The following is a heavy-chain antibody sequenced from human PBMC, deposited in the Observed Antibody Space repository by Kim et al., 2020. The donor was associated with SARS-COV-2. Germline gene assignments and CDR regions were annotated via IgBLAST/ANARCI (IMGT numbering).Heavy chain of an antibody. Sequence: GGSLRLSCAASGFTFSSYAMSWVRQAPGKGLEWVSAISGSGGSTYYADSVKGRFTISRDNSKNTLYLQMNSLRAEDTAVYYCGKGDEMATIIGYYYYGMDVWGQGTTVTVSS. CDR2: ISGSGGST. D-gene: IGHD5-12*01. CDR1: GFTFSSYA. CDR3: GKGDEMATIIGYYYYGMDV. J-gene: IGHJ6*02. V-gene: IGHV3-23*01.